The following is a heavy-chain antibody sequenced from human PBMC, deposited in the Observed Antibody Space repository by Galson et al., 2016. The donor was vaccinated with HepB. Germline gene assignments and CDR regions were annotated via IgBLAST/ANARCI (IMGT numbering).Heavy chain of an antibody. CDR3: ARGSGDDYFDC. CDR2: ISGFNGNT. D-gene: IGHD1-26*01. V-gene: IGHV1-18*04. Sequence: SVKVSCKASGYAFGNNGISWVRQAPGQGLEWMGWISGFNGNTKYAQRLQGRVTMTTDTSTSTAYMEMGSLTSDDTAMYYCARGSGDDYFDCWGQGALVTVSS. J-gene: IGHJ4*02. CDR1: GYAFGNNG.